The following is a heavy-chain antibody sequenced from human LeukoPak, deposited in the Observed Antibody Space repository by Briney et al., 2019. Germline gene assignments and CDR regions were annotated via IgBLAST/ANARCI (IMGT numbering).Heavy chain of an antibody. CDR3: ARVYFYDSSGYPDY. Sequence: GASVKVSYKASGYTFGNYGISWVRQAPGQGLEWMGWISAYNGNTNYAQKLQGRVTMTTDTSTSTAYMELRSLRSDDTAVYYCARVYFYDSSGYPDYWGQGTLVTVSS. CDR2: ISAYNGNT. J-gene: IGHJ4*02. V-gene: IGHV1-18*01. CDR1: GYTFGNYG. D-gene: IGHD3-22*01.